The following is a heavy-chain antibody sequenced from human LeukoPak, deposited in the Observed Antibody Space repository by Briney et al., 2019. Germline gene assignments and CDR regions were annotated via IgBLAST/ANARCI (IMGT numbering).Heavy chain of an antibody. CDR2: IYYSGST. V-gene: IGHV4-31*03. Sequence: NPSETLSLTCTVSGGSISSGGYYWSWIRQHPGKGLEWIGYIYYSGSTYYNPSLKSRVTISVDTSKNQFSLKLSSVTAADTAVYYCARVGLESGYVHQMYYFDYWGQGTLVTVSS. CDR3: ARVGLESGYVHQMYYFDY. CDR1: GGSISSGGYY. D-gene: IGHD5-12*01. J-gene: IGHJ4*02.